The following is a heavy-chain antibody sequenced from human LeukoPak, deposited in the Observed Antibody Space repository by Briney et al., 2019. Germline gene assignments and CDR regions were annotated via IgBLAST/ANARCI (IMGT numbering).Heavy chain of an antibody. V-gene: IGHV3-15*01. J-gene: IGHJ4*02. D-gene: IGHD5-12*01. CDR1: GFTFGNAW. CDR2: IKSKTDGGTT. Sequence: GGSLRLSCAASGFTFGNAWMSWVRQAPGKGLEWVGRIKSKTDGGTTDYAAPVKGRFTISRDDSKNTLYLQMNSLKTEDTAVYYCTTDSSEWLRQGPSDYWGQGTLVTVSS. CDR3: TTDSSEWLRQGPSDY.